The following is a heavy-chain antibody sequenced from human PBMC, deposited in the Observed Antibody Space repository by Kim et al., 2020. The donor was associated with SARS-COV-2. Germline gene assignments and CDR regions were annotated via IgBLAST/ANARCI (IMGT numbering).Heavy chain of an antibody. J-gene: IGHJ4*02. V-gene: IGHV4-39*01. CDR3: ARHYGYRYYGDY. D-gene: IGHD6-25*01. Sequence: YDNPSRKGRVTISVDTSKNQFSLKLSSVTAADAAVYYCARHYGYRYYGDYWGQGTLVTVSS.